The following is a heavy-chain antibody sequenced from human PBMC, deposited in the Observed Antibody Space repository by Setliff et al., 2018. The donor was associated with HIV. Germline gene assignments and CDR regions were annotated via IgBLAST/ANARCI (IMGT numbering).Heavy chain of an antibody. Sequence: GESLKISCKDSGYSFPNDWIGWVRQMPGKGLEWVAIIFPGDSETRYSPSFEGQVTISADRSINTVYLQWSSLRASDTAIYYCTRHPLRPGIAGYFYFVDVWGQGTMVTVSS. CDR3: TRHPLRPGIAGYFYFVDV. J-gene: IGHJ6*02. CDR1: GYSFPNDW. CDR2: IFPGDSET. V-gene: IGHV5-51*01. D-gene: IGHD3-9*01.